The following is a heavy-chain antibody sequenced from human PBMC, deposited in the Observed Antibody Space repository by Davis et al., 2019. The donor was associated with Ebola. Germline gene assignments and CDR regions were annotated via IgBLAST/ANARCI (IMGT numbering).Heavy chain of an antibody. CDR1: GYTFTSYA. Sequence: AASVKVSCKASGYTFTSYAMHWVRQAPGQRLEWMGWINAGNGNTKYSQRFQGRVTLTTDTATSTAYMVLRSLRSDDTAVYFCARDRYGDSDYWGQGTLVAVSS. CDR3: ARDRYGDSDY. D-gene: IGHD4-17*01. J-gene: IGHJ4*02. CDR2: INAGNGNT. V-gene: IGHV1-3*01.